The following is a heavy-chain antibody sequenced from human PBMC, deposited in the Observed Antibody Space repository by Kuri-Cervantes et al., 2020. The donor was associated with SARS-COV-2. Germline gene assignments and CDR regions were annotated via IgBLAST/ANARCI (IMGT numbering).Heavy chain of an antibody. D-gene: IGHD5-18*01. J-gene: IGHJ4*02. CDR1: GFTFSSYS. V-gene: IGHV3-21*01. Sequence: GESLKISCAASGFTFSSYSMNWVRQAPGKGLEWVSSISSSSSYIYYADSVKGRFTISRDNAKNSLYLQMNSLRAEDTAVYYCVREGDRTGYSYGYGTLFDFWGQGTLVTVSS. CDR3: VREGDRTGYSYGYGTLFDF. CDR2: ISSSSSYI.